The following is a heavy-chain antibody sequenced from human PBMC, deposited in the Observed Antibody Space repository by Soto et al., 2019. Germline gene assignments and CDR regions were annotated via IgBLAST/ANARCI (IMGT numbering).Heavy chain of an antibody. CDR2: INAGNGNT. CDR1: GYTFATYA. J-gene: IGHJ6*02. Sequence: GASVKVSCKASGYTFATYAMHWVRQAPGQRLEWMGWINAGNGNTKYSQKFQGRVTITRDTSASTAYMELSSLTSEDTAVYYRARDFLCSRGYYYSYGMDVWGQGTTVTVS. V-gene: IGHV1-3*01. D-gene: IGHD3-10*02. CDR3: ARDFLCSRGYYYSYGMDV.